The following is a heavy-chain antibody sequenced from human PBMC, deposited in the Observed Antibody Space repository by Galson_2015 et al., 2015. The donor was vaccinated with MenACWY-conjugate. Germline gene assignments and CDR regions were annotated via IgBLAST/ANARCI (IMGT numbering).Heavy chain of an antibody. J-gene: IGHJ4*02. V-gene: IGHV3-21*01. CDR1: GFTFSTYS. CDR2: ISSSSIYI. Sequence: SLRLSCAASGFTFSTYSMNWVRQAPGKGLEWVSSISSSSIYIYYTDSVKGRFTISRDNARNSLYLQMNSLRVEDKAVYYCTRRTGGSYDYWGQGTLVTVSS. CDR3: TRRTGGSYDY. D-gene: IGHD1-26*01.